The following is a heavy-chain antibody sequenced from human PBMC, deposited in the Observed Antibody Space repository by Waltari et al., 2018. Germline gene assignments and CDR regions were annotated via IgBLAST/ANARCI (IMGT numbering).Heavy chain of an antibody. V-gene: IGHV4-34*01. CDR2: INHSGST. D-gene: IGHD3-22*01. J-gene: IGHJ3*02. Sequence: YGGSFSGYYWSWIRQPPGKGLEWIGEINHSGSTNYNPSLKSRVTISVDTSKNQFSLKLSSVTAADTAVYYCARAPYDSRGDDAFDIWGQGTMVTVSS. CDR1: GGSFSGYY. CDR3: ARAPYDSRGDDAFDI.